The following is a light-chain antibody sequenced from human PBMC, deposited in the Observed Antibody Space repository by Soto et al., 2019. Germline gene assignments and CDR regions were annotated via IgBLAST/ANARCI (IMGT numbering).Light chain of an antibody. J-gene: IGLJ1*01. V-gene: IGLV1-51*02. CDR3: GTWDSSLSAGFV. CDR2: ENN. Sequence: QAVLTQPPSVSAAPGQKGTISCSGKSSKFVNNYVSWYQQLPGTAPKLLIYENNKRPSGIPDRFSGSKSGTSATLGITGLQTGDEADYYCGTWDSSLSAGFVFGTGTKVTVL. CDR1: SSKFVNNY.